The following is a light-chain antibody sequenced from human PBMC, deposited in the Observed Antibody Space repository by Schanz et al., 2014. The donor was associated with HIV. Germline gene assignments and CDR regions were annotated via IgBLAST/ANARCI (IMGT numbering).Light chain of an antibody. CDR2: LGS. J-gene: IGKJ1*01. CDR1: HNLLHSNGYNY. V-gene: IGKV2-28*01. CDR3: MKCRKAPPT. Sequence: DIVLTQSPLSQPVTPGEPASFSCRSSHNLLHSNGYNYLDWYVQKPGQSPQLLIFLGSHRASGVPDRFSGSGSGTDFTLKISRVEAEDVGVYYCMKCRKAPPTFGQGTKVDIK.